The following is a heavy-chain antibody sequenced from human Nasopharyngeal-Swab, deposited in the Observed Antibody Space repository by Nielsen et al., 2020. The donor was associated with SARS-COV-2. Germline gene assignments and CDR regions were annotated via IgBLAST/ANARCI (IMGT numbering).Heavy chain of an antibody. J-gene: IGHJ6*03. V-gene: IGHV6-1*01. Sequence: SETLSLTCAISGASVSSNSAAWNWIRQSPSRGLEWLGRTYYRSKWYNDYAVSVKSRITINPDTSKNQFSLQLNSVTPEDTAVYYCARVASSSWYQYYYYYYMDVWGKGTTVTVSS. CDR1: GASVSSNSAA. CDR2: TYYRSKWYN. D-gene: IGHD6-13*01. CDR3: ARVASSSWYQYYYYYYMDV.